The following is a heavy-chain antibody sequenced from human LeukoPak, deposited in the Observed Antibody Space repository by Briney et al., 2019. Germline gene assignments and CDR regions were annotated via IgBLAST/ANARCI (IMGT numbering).Heavy chain of an antibody. Sequence: ASVKVSCKASGYTFTGYYMYWMRQAPGQGLEWMGWINPNTGGTNYAQKLQGRVTMTTDTSTSTAYMELRSLRSDDTAVYYCARDLHYYDSSGYYDWGQGTLVTVSS. CDR2: INPNTGGT. CDR3: ARDLHYYDSSGYYD. CDR1: GYTFTGYY. V-gene: IGHV1-2*02. J-gene: IGHJ4*02. D-gene: IGHD3-22*01.